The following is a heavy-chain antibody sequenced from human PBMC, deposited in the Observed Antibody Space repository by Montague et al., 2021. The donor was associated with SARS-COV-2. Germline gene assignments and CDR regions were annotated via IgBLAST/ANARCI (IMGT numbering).Heavy chain of an antibody. D-gene: IGHD6-19*01. CDR1: GGSISSINW. V-gene: IGHV4-4*02. Sequence: SETLSLTCVVSGGSISSINWWSWVRQPPGKGLEWIGEIYHSGSTNYNPSLKSRVIISVDKSKKQFSLKLSSVTAADTAGYYCARTGYSSVWHSFDYWGQGTLVTGST. CDR3: ARTGYSSVWHSFDY. CDR2: IYHSGST. J-gene: IGHJ4*02.